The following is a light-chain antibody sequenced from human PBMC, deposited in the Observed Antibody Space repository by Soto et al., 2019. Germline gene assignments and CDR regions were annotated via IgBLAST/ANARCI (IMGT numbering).Light chain of an antibody. CDR2: DVN. CDR1: SSDVGGYNF. CDR3: CSYASSSTRVI. J-gene: IGLJ2*01. Sequence: QSALTQPASVSGSPGQSITISCTETSSDVGGYNFVSWYQQHPGKAPKLMIYDVNIRPSGISNRFSGSKSGNTASLTISGLQAEDEADYHCCSYASSSTRVIFGGGTKVTVL. V-gene: IGLV2-14*03.